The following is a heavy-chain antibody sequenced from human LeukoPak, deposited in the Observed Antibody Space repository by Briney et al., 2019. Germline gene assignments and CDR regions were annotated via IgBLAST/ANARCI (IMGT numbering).Heavy chain of an antibody. Sequence: SETLSLTCTVSGGSISSGDYYWSWIRQPPGKGLEWIGYIYYSGSTYYNPSLKSRVTISVDTSKNQFSLKLSSVTAADTAVYYCARGRTVLRFLEWLEMDYYGMDVWGQGTTVTVSS. CDR1: GGSISSGDYY. J-gene: IGHJ6*02. D-gene: IGHD3-3*01. CDR3: ARGRTVLRFLEWLEMDYYGMDV. V-gene: IGHV4-30-4*01. CDR2: IYYSGST.